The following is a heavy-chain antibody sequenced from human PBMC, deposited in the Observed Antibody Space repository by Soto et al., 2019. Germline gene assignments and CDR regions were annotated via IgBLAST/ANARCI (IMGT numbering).Heavy chain of an antibody. V-gene: IGHV3-30*18. CDR3: AKRYDILTGYALDLDYYGMDV. D-gene: IGHD3-9*01. J-gene: IGHJ6*02. CDR1: GFTLRRYW. Sequence: AGGAPRLSLAAPGFTLRRYWMAWGRPAPGKGLGGVAVISYDGSNKYYADSVKGRFTISRDNSKNTLYLQMNSLRAEDTAVYYCAKRYDILTGYALDLDYYGMDVWGQGTTVTVSS. CDR2: ISYDGSNK.